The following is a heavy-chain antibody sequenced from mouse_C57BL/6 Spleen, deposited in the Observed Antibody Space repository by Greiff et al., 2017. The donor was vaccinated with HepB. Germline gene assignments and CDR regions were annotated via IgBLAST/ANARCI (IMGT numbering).Heavy chain of an antibody. CDR2: ISSGSSTI. J-gene: IGHJ1*03. V-gene: IGHV5-17*01. CDR3: ARPDDYDGYFDV. D-gene: IGHD2-4*01. CDR1: GFTFSDYG. Sequence: EVMLVESGGGLVKPGGSLKLSCAASGFTFSDYGMHWVRQAPEKGLEWVAYISSGSSTIYYADTVKGRFTNSRDNAKNTLFLQMTSLRSEDTAMYYCARPDDYDGYFDVWGTGTTVTVSS.